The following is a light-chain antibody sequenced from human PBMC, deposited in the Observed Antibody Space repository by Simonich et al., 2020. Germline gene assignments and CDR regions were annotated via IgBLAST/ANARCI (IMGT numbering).Light chain of an antibody. CDR1: SSDVGGYNY. Sequence: QSALTQPASVSGSPGQSITISCTGTSSDVGGYNYVSWYQQHPGKAPKLMIYDVSNRPSGVSNRFSGSKSGNTASLTISGLQAEDEADYYCQSYDSSLSGCVVFGGGTKLTVL. V-gene: IGLV2-14*03. J-gene: IGLJ2*01. CDR2: DVS. CDR3: QSYDSSLSGCVV.